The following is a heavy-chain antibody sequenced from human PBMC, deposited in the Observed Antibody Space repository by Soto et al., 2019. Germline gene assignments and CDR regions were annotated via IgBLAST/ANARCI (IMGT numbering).Heavy chain of an antibody. CDR3: ARVFSGDYYDYPVAFDY. CDR1: GGTFSSYA. V-gene: IGHV1-69*01. Sequence: QVQLVQSGAEVKKPGSSVKVSCKASGGTFSSYAISWVRQAPGQGLEWMGGIIPIFGTANYAQKFQGRVTITADESTSTAYMELSSLRSEDTAVYYCARVFSGDYYDYPVAFDYWGQGTLVTVSS. D-gene: IGHD3-22*01. J-gene: IGHJ4*02. CDR2: IIPIFGTA.